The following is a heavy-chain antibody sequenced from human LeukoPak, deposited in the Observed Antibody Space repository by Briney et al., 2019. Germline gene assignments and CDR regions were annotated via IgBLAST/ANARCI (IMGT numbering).Heavy chain of an antibody. V-gene: IGHV3-23*01. CDR1: GFTFNNCA. CDR3: AKHIADYFYYGMDV. Sequence: GGSLRLSCAASGFTFNNCAMNWGRQAPGKGLEWVSSITGSGARYYADSVKGRFTISRDTSKNTLSLQMNSLRADDTAVYYCAKHIADYFYYGMDVWGHGTTVTVSS. J-gene: IGHJ6*02. CDR2: ITGSGAR.